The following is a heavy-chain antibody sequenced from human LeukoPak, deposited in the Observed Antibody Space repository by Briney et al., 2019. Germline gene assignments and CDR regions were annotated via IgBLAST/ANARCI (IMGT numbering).Heavy chain of an antibody. Sequence: GGSLRLSCAASGFTVSSKYMSWVRQAPGKGLEWVSSISGSGNTKDYADFMRGRFTISKDNSRGTLFLQMNTLRAEDTAVYFCAKFASSSCCQSAFDIWGHGTMLTVSS. V-gene: IGHV3-23*01. CDR1: GFTVSSKY. D-gene: IGHD2-2*01. J-gene: IGHJ3*02. CDR3: AKFASSSCCQSAFDI. CDR2: ISGSGNTK.